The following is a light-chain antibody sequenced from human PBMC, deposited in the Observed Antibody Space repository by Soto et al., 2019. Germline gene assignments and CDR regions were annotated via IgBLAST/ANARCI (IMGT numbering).Light chain of an antibody. CDR2: GVS. CDR3: QQYNSYLWT. Sequence: EIVLTQSPGTLSLSPGERATLSCRASQSLSGNYLAWYQQKPGQAPRLLIFGVSSRATGIPDRFSGSGSGTDFTLTINRLEPDDVATYYCQQYNSYLWTFGQGTKVEIK. CDR1: QSLSGNY. J-gene: IGKJ1*01. V-gene: IGKV3-20*01.